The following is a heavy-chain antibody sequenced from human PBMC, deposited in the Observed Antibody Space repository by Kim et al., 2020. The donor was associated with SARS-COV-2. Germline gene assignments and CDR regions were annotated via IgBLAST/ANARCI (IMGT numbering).Heavy chain of an antibody. J-gene: IGHJ4*02. CDR2: INHSGST. Sequence: SETPSLTCAVYGGSFSGYYWSWIRQPPGKGLEWIGEINHSGSTNYNPSLKSRVTISVDTSKNQFSLKLSSVTAADTAVYYCARGPGSSTNFDYWGQGTLVTVSS. CDR3: ARGPGSSTNFDY. D-gene: IGHD2-2*01. V-gene: IGHV4-34*01. CDR1: GGSFSGYY.